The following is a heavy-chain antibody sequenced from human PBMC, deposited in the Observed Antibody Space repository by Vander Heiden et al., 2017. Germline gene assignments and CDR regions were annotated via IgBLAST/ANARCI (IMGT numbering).Heavy chain of an antibody. V-gene: IGHV3-74*01. J-gene: IGHJ6*02. CDR2: INGDGSKT. Sequence: EVQLVESGGGSVQPGESLRLSCAASGFTLSDYWTHWVRQAPGKGLVWVSNINGDGSKTNYADSVKGRFTVSRDNAKNTLYLQMHSLRAEDTAVYYCGRGNYGMDVWGQGTTVTVSS. CDR1: GFTLSDYW. CDR3: GRGNYGMDV.